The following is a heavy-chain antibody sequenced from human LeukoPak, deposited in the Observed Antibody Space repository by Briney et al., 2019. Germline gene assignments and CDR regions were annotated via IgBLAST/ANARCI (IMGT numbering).Heavy chain of an antibody. CDR1: GFTFDDYG. J-gene: IGHJ5*02. V-gene: IGHV3-20*04. CDR2: INWNGGST. CDR3: AREDYDYVWGSYPSGGFDP. Sequence: GGSLRLSCAASGFTFDDYGMSWVRQAPGKGLEWVSGINWNGGSTGYADSVKGRFTISRDNAKNPLYLQMNSLRAEDTALYYCAREDYDYVWGSYPSGGFDPWGQGTLVTVSS. D-gene: IGHD3-16*02.